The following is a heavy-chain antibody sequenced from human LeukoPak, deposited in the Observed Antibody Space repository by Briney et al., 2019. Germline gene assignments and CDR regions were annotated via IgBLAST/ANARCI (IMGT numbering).Heavy chain of an antibody. D-gene: IGHD6-19*01. V-gene: IGHV1-46*01. CDR2: INPSGGST. Sequence: GASVKVSCKASGYTLTSHYKHWGRQAPGQGHEWMGIINPSGGSTSYAQKFQGRVTMTRDTSTSTVYMDLSSRRSEDPAVYYCARGWDSSGWYDYWGQGTLVTVSS. CDR3: ARGWDSSGWYDY. CDR1: GYTLTSHY. J-gene: IGHJ4*02.